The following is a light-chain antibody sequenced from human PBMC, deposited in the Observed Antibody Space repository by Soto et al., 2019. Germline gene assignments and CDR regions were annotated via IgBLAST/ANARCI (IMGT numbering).Light chain of an antibody. CDR3: QQHNNWPPLT. CDR2: GAS. CDR1: QSVGSN. V-gene: IGKV3-15*01. J-gene: IGKJ4*01. Sequence: ERVMTQAPATVSVSPGERATLSCRASQSVGSNLAWYQQKPGQAPRLLIYGASTRATGIPARFSGSGSGAEFALTISSLQSEDIGVYYCQQHNNWPPLTFGGGTKVEIK.